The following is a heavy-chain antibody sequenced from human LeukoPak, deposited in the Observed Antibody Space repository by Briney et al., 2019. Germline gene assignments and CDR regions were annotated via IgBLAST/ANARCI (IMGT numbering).Heavy chain of an antibody. V-gene: IGHV4-39*07. D-gene: IGHD6-13*01. CDR2: IYYSGST. J-gene: IGHJ4*02. CDR3: ARGPRIAAAGSLDY. Sequence: PSETLSLTCTVSGGSISSSSYYWGWIRQPPGKGLEWIGSIYYSGSTYYNPSLKSRVTISVDRSKNQFSLKLSSVTAADTAVYYCARGPRIAAAGSLDYWGQGNLVTVSS. CDR1: GGSISSSSYY.